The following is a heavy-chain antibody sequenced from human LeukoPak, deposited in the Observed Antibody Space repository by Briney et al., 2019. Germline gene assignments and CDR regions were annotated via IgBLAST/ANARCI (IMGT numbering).Heavy chain of an antibody. CDR3: AREGQYSDAFDI. Sequence: SQTLSLTCTVSGGSISSSSYYWGWIRQPPGEGLEWIGRIYTSGSTNYNPSLKSRVTMSVDTSKNQFSLKLSSMTAADTAVYYCAREGQYSDAFDIWGQGTMVTVSS. J-gene: IGHJ3*02. CDR1: GGSISSSSYY. CDR2: IYTSGST. D-gene: IGHD2-21*01. V-gene: IGHV4-61*02.